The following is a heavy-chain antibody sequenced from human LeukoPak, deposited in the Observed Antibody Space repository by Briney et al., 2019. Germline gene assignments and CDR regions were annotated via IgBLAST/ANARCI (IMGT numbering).Heavy chain of an antibody. V-gene: IGHV1-8*02. J-gene: IGHJ4*02. D-gene: IGHD3-10*02. CDR2: MNPNSGNT. Sequence: VASVKVSCKASGYTFTSYGISWVRQATGQGLEWMGWMNPNSGNTGYAQKFQGRVTMTRNTSISTAYMELSSLRSEDTAVYYCARGLRGAASPTNLFGKMEYYFDYWGQGTLVTVSS. CDR3: ARGLRGAASPTNLFGKMEYYFDY. CDR1: GYTFTSYG.